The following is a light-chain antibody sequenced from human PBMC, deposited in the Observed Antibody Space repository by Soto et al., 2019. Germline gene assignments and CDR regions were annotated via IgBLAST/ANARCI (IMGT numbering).Light chain of an antibody. V-gene: IGLV3-21*02. CDR3: QVWDSSSDYPV. CDR2: DDR. J-gene: IGLJ3*02. Sequence: SYELTQPPSVSVAPGQTARLTCGGSNVGSKSVHWYQRKPGQAPVLVVYDDRDRPSGIPERFSGSNSGNTAALIISRVEAGDEADYFCQVWDSSSDYPVFGGGTKLTVL. CDR1: NVGSKS.